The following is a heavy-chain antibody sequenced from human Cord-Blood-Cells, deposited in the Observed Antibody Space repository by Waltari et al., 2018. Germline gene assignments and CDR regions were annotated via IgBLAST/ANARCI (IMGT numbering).Heavy chain of an antibody. J-gene: IGHJ3*02. D-gene: IGHD6-13*01. V-gene: IGHV1-2*04. CDR3: ARVGSSSWYAFDI. CDR2: INPNRGGT. CDR1: GYTFPGYY. Sequence: QVQLVQSGAEAKKPGASVKLPCKAYGYTFPGYYLHWVRQAPGQGHEWMGWINPNRGGTNYAQKFQGWVTMTRDTSISTAYMELGRLRSDDTAVYYCARVGSSSWYAFDIWGQGTMVIVSS.